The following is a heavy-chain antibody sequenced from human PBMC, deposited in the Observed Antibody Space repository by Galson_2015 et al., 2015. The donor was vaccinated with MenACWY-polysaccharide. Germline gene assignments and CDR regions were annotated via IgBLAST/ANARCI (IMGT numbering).Heavy chain of an antibody. CDR3: ASPRESGAYYVPFDF. CDR1: GFTLTDHY. V-gene: IGHV1-2*06. J-gene: IGHJ4*02. D-gene: IGHD4/OR15-4a*01. Sequence: SVKVSCKASGFTLTDHYIHWVRQAPGQGLEWMGRINPDSGDTAFAQKFQGRVTLTRDTSITTVYMELSRRTSDDTAAYFCASPRESGAYYVPFDFWSQGTLVTVSS. CDR2: INPDSGDT.